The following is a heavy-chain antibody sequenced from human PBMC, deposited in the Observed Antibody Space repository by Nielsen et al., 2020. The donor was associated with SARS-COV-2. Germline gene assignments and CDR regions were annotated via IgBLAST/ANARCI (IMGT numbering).Heavy chain of an antibody. D-gene: IGHD3-3*01. CDR3: ARDFGPGSYYYYYMDV. CDR2: ISYEGSKQ. V-gene: IGHV3-33*05. Sequence: WIRQPPGKGLEWVAYISYEGSKQYYADSVKGRFTISRDNSKNTLYLQMNSLRAEDTAVYYCARDFGPGSYYYYYMDVWGKGTTVTVSS. J-gene: IGHJ6*03.